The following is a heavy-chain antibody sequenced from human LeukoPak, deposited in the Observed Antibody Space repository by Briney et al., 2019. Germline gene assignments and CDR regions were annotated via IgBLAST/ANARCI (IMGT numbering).Heavy chain of an antibody. Sequence: GASVKVSCKASGYTFTSYYMHWVRQAPGQGLEWMGIINPSGGSTSYAQKFQGRVTMTRDTSTSTVYMELSSLRSEDTAVYYCARGDPTRPLPHCYMDVWGKGTTVTVSS. D-gene: IGHD6-6*01. CDR3: ARGDPTRPLPHCYMDV. CDR1: GYTFTSYY. J-gene: IGHJ6*03. V-gene: IGHV1-46*01. CDR2: INPSGGST.